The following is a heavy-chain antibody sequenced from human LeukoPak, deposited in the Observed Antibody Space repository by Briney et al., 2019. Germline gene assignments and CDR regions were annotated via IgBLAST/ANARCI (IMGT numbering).Heavy chain of an antibody. CDR3: ARDSFGSGYSSLDY. Sequence: SQTLSLTCTVSGGSISSGDFSWSWIRQPPGKGLEWIGYIYYSGSTYYNPSLKSRLTISVDTSKNQFSLKLSSVTAADTAVYYCARDSFGSGYSSLDYWGQGTLVTVSS. CDR2: IYYSGST. CDR1: GGSISSGDFS. D-gene: IGHD3-22*01. J-gene: IGHJ4*02. V-gene: IGHV4-30-4*01.